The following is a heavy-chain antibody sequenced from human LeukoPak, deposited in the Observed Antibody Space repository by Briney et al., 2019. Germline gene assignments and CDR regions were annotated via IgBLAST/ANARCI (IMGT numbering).Heavy chain of an antibody. CDR1: GYSISSGYY. D-gene: IGHD1-26*01. J-gene: IGHJ6*03. CDR2: IYHSGST. CDR3: ARLSYYGDMDV. Sequence: SETLSLTCTVSGYSISSGYYWGWIRQPPGKGLEWIGSIYHSGSTYYNPSLKSRVTISVDTSKNQFSLKLSSVTAVDTAIYYCARLSYYGDMDVWGKGTTVTISS. V-gene: IGHV4-38-2*02.